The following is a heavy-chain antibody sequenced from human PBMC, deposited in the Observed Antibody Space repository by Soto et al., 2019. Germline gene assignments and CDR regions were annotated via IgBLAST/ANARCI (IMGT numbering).Heavy chain of an antibody. D-gene: IGHD3-3*01. J-gene: IGHJ4*02. Sequence: GGSLRLSCAASGFTFSNYAMSWVRQAPGKGLEWVSGISGSDGNTYYADSVKGRFTVSRDNYKNTLYLQMNSLRAEDTAMYYCAKYHDFWSGYYIGSYYFDYWGQGTLVTVSS. CDR3: AKYHDFWSGYYIGSYYFDY. CDR2: ISGSDGNT. CDR1: GFTFSNYA. V-gene: IGHV3-23*01.